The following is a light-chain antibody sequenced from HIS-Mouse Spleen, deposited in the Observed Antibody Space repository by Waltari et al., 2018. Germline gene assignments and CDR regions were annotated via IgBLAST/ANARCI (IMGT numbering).Light chain of an antibody. CDR1: SCDVGGYNF. Sequence: QSALTQPASVSGSPGQSITIPCTGTSCDVGGYNFVSWYQQHPGKAPKLMIYDVSNRPSGVSNRFSGSKSGNTASRTISGLQAEDEADYYCSSYTSSSTRVFGGGTKLTVL. CDR3: SSYTSSSTRV. J-gene: IGLJ3*02. V-gene: IGLV2-14*03. CDR2: DVS.